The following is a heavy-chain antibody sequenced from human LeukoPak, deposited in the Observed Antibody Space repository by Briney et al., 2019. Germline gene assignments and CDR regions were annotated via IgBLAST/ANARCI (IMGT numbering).Heavy chain of an antibody. D-gene: IGHD2-15*01. CDR2: ISYDGSNK. Sequence: HPGRSLRLSCAASGFTFSSYAMHWVRQAPGKGLEWVAVISYDGSNKYYADSVKGRFTISRDNSKNTLYLQMNSLRAEDTAVYYCARGRVVVVAATPLDVWGQGTTVTVSS. CDR1: GFTFSSYA. CDR3: ARGRVVVVAATPLDV. J-gene: IGHJ6*02. V-gene: IGHV3-30-3*01.